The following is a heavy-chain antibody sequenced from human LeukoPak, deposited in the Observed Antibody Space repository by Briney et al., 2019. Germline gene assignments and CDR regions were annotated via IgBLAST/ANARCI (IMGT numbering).Heavy chain of an antibody. J-gene: IGHJ3*02. CDR3: ARARNTVTTGDAFDI. CDR1: GFTFSSYA. D-gene: IGHD4-17*01. V-gene: IGHV3-30*04. CDR2: ISYDGSNK. Sequence: GGSLRLSCAVSGFTFSSYAMHWVRQAPGKGLEWVSVISYDGSNKYYADSVKGRFTIFRDSSKNTLFLQMNSLRAEGTAMYYCARARNTVTTGDAFDIWGQGTMVTISS.